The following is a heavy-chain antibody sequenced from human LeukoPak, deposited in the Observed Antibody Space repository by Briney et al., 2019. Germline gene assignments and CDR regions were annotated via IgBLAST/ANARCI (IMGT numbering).Heavy chain of an antibody. Sequence: PSETLSLTCTVSGGSISSYYWSWIRQPPGKGLEWIGYIYYCGSTNYNPSLKSRVTISVDTSKNQFSLKLSSVTAADTAVYYCARVIVVVPAAFYYFDYWGQGTLVTVSS. V-gene: IGHV4-59*01. D-gene: IGHD2-2*01. CDR1: GGSISSYY. CDR2: IYYCGST. CDR3: ARVIVVVPAAFYYFDY. J-gene: IGHJ4*02.